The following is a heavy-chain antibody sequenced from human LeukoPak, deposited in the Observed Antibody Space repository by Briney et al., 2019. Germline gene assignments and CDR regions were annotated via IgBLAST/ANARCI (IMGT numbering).Heavy chain of an antibody. CDR3: AREPSHYDILTGLFDP. J-gene: IGHJ5*02. CDR2: IYYSGST. Sequence: SETLSLTCTVSGGSISSGGYYWSWIRQHPGKGLEWIGYIYYSGSTYYNPSLKSRVTISVDTSKNQFSLKLSSVTAADTAVYYCAREPSHYDILTGLFDPWGQGTLVTVSS. V-gene: IGHV4-31*03. CDR1: GGSISSGGYY. D-gene: IGHD3-9*01.